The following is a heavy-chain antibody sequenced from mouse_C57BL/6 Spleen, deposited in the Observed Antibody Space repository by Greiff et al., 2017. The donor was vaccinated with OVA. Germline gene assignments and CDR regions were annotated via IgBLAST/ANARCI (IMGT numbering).Heavy chain of an antibody. CDR3: ARIGY. V-gene: IGHV1-69*01. CDR1: GYTFTSYW. Sequence: VQLQQPGAELVMPGASVKLSCKASGYTFTSYWMHWVKQRPGQGLEWIGEIDPSDSSTNYNQKFKGKSTLTVDKSSSTAYMQLSSLTSEDSAVYYCARIGYWGQGTLVTVSA. D-gene: IGHD2-14*01. CDR2: IDPSDSST. J-gene: IGHJ3*01.